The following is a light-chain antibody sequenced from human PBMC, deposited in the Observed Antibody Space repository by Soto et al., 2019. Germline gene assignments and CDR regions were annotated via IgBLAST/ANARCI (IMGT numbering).Light chain of an antibody. Sequence: AIQVTQSPSSLSASVGDTVTTTGRAGQAIIIAFAWYQQKPGKVPRLLIYDVFNLQSGVPSRFSGSGSGTDFTLTISRLQPEDFATYYCQQLETYPLTFGQGTRLEVK. CDR2: DVF. CDR3: QQLETYPLT. J-gene: IGKJ5*01. V-gene: IGKV1-13*02. CDR1: QAIIIA.